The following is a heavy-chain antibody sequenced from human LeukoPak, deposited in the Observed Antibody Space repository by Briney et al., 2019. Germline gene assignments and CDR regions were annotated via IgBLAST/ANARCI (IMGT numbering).Heavy chain of an antibody. CDR1: GFTFSSYS. CDR3: ARVAIVVVTPYGMDV. Sequence: PGGSLRLSCAASGFTFSSYSMNWVRQAPGKGLEWVSYISSSSSTIYYADSVKGRFTISRDNAKNSLYLQMNSLRDEDTAVYYCARVAIVVVTPYGMDVWGQGTTVTVSS. CDR2: ISSSSSTI. V-gene: IGHV3-48*02. J-gene: IGHJ6*02. D-gene: IGHD3-22*01.